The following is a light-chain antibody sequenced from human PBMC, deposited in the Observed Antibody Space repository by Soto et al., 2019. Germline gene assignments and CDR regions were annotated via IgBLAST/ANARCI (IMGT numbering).Light chain of an antibody. CDR1: QMIARW. CDR3: LQYNTFPHT. J-gene: IGKJ2*01. Sequence: IQVTQSPSTLSASVGDTVTLNCRSSQMIARWLAWYQQKPGTAPRLIIYDATSLQSGVPSRFSASASGTDFTLTISSMHPDDFATYYCLQYNTFPHTFGQGTKLEI. CDR2: DAT. V-gene: IGKV1-5*01.